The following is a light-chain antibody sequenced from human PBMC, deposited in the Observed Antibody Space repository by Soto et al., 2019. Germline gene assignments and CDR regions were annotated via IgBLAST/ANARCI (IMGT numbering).Light chain of an antibody. Sequence: EVVMTQSPATLSVSAGETVTLSCRASQSVSTKLAWYQQKPGLAPRLLIFGASTRATGVPARFSGSGSGTEFTLTISSLQSEDFALYDCQQYNNWPPLTFGGGTKVEIK. CDR2: GAS. CDR1: QSVSTK. CDR3: QQYNNWPPLT. J-gene: IGKJ4*01. V-gene: IGKV3-15*01.